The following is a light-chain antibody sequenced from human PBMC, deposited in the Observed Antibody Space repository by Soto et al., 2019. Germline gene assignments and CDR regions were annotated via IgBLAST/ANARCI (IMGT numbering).Light chain of an antibody. J-gene: IGKJ1*01. CDR1: QSVSSSY. V-gene: IGKV3-20*01. CDR3: QQYGSSPRT. CDR2: DSS. Sequence: EIVLTQSPGTLSLSPGERATLSCRASQSVSSSYLAWYQQKPGQAPRLLIYDSSSRATGIPDRFSGSGSGTDFTLTISRLEPQDVAVYYCQQYGSSPRTFGQGTKLEIK.